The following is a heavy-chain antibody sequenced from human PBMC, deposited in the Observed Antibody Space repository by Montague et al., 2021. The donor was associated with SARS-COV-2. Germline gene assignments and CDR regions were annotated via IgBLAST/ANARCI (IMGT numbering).Heavy chain of an antibody. CDR1: RFTSSSYS. J-gene: IGHJ4*02. Sequence: SLRLSCAASRFTSSSYSMNWVRQAPGKGLEWVSSISSSSSYIYYADSVKGRFTISRDNAKNSLYLQMNSLRAEDTAVYYCARDKYYDILTGYYNYWGQGTLVTVSS. CDR2: ISSSSSYI. D-gene: IGHD3-9*01. V-gene: IGHV3-21*01. CDR3: ARDKYYDILTGYYNY.